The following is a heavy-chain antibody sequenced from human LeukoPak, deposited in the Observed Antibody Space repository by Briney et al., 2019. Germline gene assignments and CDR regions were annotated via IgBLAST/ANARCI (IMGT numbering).Heavy chain of an antibody. CDR1: GYTFTGYY. J-gene: IGHJ5*02. CDR2: INPNSGGT. D-gene: IGHD3-10*01. V-gene: IGHV1-2*02. Sequence: ASVKVSCKASGYTFTGYYMHWVRQAPGQGLEWMGWINPNSGGTNYAQKFQGRVTMTRDTSISTAYMELSRLRSDDTAVYYCARVKATMVRGVGKRHNWFDPWGQGTLVTVSS. CDR3: ARVKATMVRGVGKRHNWFDP.